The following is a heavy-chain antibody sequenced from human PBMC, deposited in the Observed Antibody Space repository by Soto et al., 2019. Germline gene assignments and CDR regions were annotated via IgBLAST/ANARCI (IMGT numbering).Heavy chain of an antibody. CDR2: LDQDGSER. CDR3: VCGGNFFVY. CDR1: GFTFSTYW. D-gene: IGHD3-16*01. V-gene: IGHV3-7*01. Sequence: VQLVESGGGLVQPGGSLRLSCAASGFTFSTYWMTWVRRPPGKGLEWVANLDQDGSERYYVDSVRGRFTISRDNAKNSLSLQMNSLRAEDTAVYYCVCGGNFFVYWGQGTLVTVSP. J-gene: IGHJ4*02.